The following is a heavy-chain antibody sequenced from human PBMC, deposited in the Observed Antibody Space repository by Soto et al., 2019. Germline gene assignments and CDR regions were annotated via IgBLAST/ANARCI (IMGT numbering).Heavy chain of an antibody. CDR1: GFTFSTYA. J-gene: IGHJ3*02. CDR2: ITASGIAA. CDR3: AHPRGYGVFDAIDI. Sequence: SLRLSGAAYGFTFSTYAMNWVRQAPGKGLEGVAAITASGIAAWYADSVKGRFTISRDNSKNTLYLQMNSLRTEDTAVYYCAHPRGYGVFDAIDIWGQGTMVTVSS. D-gene: IGHD4-17*01. V-gene: IGHV3-23*01.